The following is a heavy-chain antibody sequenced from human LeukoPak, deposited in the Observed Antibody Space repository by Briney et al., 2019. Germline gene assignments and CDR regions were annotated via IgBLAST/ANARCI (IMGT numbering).Heavy chain of an antibody. D-gene: IGHD6-13*01. J-gene: IGHJ4*02. Sequence: PGGSLRLSCAASGFTFSSYTMNWVRQAPGKGLEWVSYISSSGSTIYYADSVKGRFTISRDNAKNSLYLQMNSLRAEDTAVYYCARVVSSWYYFDYWGQGTLVTVSS. CDR2: ISSSGSTI. CDR1: GFTFSSYT. V-gene: IGHV3-48*04. CDR3: ARVVSSWYYFDY.